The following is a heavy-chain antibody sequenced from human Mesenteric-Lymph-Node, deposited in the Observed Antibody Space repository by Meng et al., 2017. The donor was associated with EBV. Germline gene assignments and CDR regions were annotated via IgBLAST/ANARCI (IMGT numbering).Heavy chain of an antibody. Sequence: QVQRVGSGGGVVQPGRSLRLSCAASGFTFSSYAMHWVRQAPGKGLEWVAVISYDGSNEFCADSVKGRFTISRDNSKNSVYLQMNSLRPEDTALYYCVKQALVGAFEYWGQGTLVTVSS. J-gene: IGHJ4*02. CDR2: ISYDGSNE. CDR3: VKQALVGAFEY. CDR1: GFTFSSYA. D-gene: IGHD1-26*01. V-gene: IGHV3-30-3*02.